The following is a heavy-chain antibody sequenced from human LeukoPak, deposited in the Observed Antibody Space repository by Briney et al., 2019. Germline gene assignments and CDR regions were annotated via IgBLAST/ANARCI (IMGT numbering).Heavy chain of an antibody. CDR3: ARTAVTAMFLDAFDI. CDR1: GGTFSSYA. D-gene: IGHD2-21*02. J-gene: IGHJ3*02. CDR2: IIPIFGTA. Sequence: EASVKVSYKASGGTFSSYAISWVRQAPGQGLEWMGGIIPIFGTANYAQKFQGRVTITADESTSTAYMELSSLRSEDTAVYYCARTAVTAMFLDAFDIWGQGTMVTVSS. V-gene: IGHV1-69*13.